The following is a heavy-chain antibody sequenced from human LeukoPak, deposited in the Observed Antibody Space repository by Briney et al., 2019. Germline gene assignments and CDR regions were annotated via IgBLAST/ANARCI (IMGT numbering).Heavy chain of an antibody. D-gene: IGHD3-22*01. Sequence: GGSLRLSCAASGFTFDDHAMHWVRQAPGKGLEWVSLIGGDGGSTYYADSVKGRFTISRDNSKNSLYLQMNSLRTEDTALYYCAKEPHYYDSSGYYWGQGTLVTVSS. CDR1: GFTFDDHA. CDR2: IGGDGGST. V-gene: IGHV3-43*02. CDR3: AKEPHYYDSSGYY. J-gene: IGHJ4*02.